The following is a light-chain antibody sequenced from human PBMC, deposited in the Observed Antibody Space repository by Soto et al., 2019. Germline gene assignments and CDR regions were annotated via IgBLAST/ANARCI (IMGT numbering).Light chain of an antibody. CDR3: QSYDSSLSAVV. CDR2: DNA. J-gene: IGLJ3*02. Sequence: QSVLTQPPSGSGAPGQRVTISCTGSISNIAAGYDVHWYQQLPETAPKLLIYDNANRPSGVPDRFSGSTSGTSASLAITGLQAEDEADYYCQSYDSSLSAVVFGGGTKVTVL. V-gene: IGLV1-40*01. CDR1: ISNIAAGYD.